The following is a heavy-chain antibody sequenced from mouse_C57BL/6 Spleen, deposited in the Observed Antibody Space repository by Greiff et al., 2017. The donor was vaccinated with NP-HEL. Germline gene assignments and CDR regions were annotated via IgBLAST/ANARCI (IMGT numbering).Heavy chain of an antibody. CDR1: GYTFTSYW. Sequence: QVQLQQPGAELVKPGASVKVSCKASGYTFTSYWMHWVKQRPGQGLEWIGRIHPSDSDTNYNQKFKGKAKLTVDKSSSTAYMQLSSLTSEDSAVYYSAIYYDYDGFAYWGQGTLVTVSA. D-gene: IGHD2-4*01. V-gene: IGHV1-74*01. CDR2: IHPSDSDT. CDR3: AIYYDYDGFAY. J-gene: IGHJ3*01.